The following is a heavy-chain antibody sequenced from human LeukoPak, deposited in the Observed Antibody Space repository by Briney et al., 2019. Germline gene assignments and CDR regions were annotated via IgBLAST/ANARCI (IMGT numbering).Heavy chain of an antibody. CDR1: GFTFSSYA. CDR3: AKCHFDWLLSHDY. V-gene: IGHV3-23*01. D-gene: IGHD3-9*01. CDR2: ISGSGGST. J-gene: IGHJ4*02. Sequence: GGSLRLSCAASGFTFSSYAMSWVRQAPGKGLEWVSAISGSGGSTYYADSVKGRFTISRDNSKNTLYLRMNSLRAEDTAVYYCAKCHFDWLLSHDYWGQGTLVTVSS.